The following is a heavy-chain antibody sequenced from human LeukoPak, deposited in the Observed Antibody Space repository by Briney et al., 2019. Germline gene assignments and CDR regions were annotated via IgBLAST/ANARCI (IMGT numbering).Heavy chain of an antibody. CDR2: ISSSSSYI. D-gene: IGHD5-18*01. Sequence: GGSLRLSCAASGFTFSSYSMNWVRQAPGKGLEWVSSISSSSSYIYYADSVKGRFTISRDNAKNSLYLQTNSLRAEDTAVYYCARADWDTAMIDYWGQGTLVTVSS. CDR1: GFTFSSYS. J-gene: IGHJ4*02. CDR3: ARADWDTAMIDY. V-gene: IGHV3-21*01.